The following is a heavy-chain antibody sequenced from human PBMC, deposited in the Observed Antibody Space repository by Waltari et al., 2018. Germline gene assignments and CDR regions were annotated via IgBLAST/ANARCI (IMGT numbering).Heavy chain of an antibody. CDR3: ATDTGYDAFGY. D-gene: IGHD5-12*01. CDR1: GGSISSGGYS. V-gene: IGHV4-30-2*01. Sequence: QLQLQESGSGLVKPSQTLSLTCAVSGGSISSGGYSWSWIRQPPGKGLEWIGYIYHSGSTYYNPSLKSRVTMTEDTSTDTAYMELSSLRSEDTAVYYCATDTGYDAFGYWGQGTLVTVSS. J-gene: IGHJ4*02. CDR2: IYHSGST.